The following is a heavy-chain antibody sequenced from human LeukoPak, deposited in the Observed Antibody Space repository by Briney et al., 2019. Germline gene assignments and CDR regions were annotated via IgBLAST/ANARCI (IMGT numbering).Heavy chain of an antibody. CDR2: IYYTGST. V-gene: IGHV4-61*05. J-gene: IGHJ4*02. CDR1: GGSISSSSYY. CDR3: ARDVDCTNDGCPQSRLAY. Sequence: PSETLSLTCTVSGGSISSSSYYWGWIRQPPGKGLEWIGYIYYTGSTDYNPSLKSRVTILVDRSKNQFSLKLSSLTAADTAVYYCARDVDCTNDGCPQSRLAYWGQGALVTVSS. D-gene: IGHD2-8*01.